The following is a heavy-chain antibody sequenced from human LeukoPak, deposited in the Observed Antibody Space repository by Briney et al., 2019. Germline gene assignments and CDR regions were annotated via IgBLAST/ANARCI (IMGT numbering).Heavy chain of an antibody. Sequence: GRSLRLSCAASGFTFSNYAMSWVRQAPGKGLEWVSLISESGGRTYYADSVKGRLTISRDNFKNTVYLQMNSLRAEDTAVYYCAKVRDSSWYYGFDYWGQGTLVTVSS. D-gene: IGHD6-13*01. V-gene: IGHV3-23*01. CDR2: ISESGGRT. CDR3: AKVRDSSWYYGFDY. J-gene: IGHJ4*02. CDR1: GFTFSNYA.